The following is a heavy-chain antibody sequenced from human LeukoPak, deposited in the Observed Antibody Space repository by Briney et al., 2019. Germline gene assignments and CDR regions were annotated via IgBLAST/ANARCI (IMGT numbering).Heavy chain of an antibody. D-gene: IGHD2-15*01. CDR3: ARTAGYCSGGSCYSTFDY. CDR1: GYTFTSYY. J-gene: IGHJ4*02. Sequence: GASVKVSCKASGYTFTSYYMHWVRQAPGQGLEWVGIINPSGGSTSYAQKFQGRVTMTRDTSTSTVYMELSSLRSEDTAVYYCARTAGYCSGGSCYSTFDYWGQGTLVTVSS. CDR2: INPSGGST. V-gene: IGHV1-46*01.